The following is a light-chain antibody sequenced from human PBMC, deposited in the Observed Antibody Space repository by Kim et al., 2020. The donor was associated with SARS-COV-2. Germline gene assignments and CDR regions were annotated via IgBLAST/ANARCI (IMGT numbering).Light chain of an antibody. Sequence: EIVLTQSPGTLSLSPGERVTLSCRASQSVSSVYFAWYQQKPGQAPRLLIYGVSTRATGIPDRFSGSGSGTDFTLTISRLEPEDSAVYYCQQYGSSPRTFGQGTKPEI. V-gene: IGKV3-20*01. CDR3: QQYGSSPRT. CDR1: QSVSSVY. CDR2: GVS. J-gene: IGKJ2*01.